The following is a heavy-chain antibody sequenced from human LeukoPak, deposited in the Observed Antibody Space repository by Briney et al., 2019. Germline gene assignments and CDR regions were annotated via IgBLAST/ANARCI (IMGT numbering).Heavy chain of an antibody. Sequence: GGSLTLSCAASGFTFSSYDMSWVRDARGGGLEWVSTMSGSGDSTDYADSVKGRFTISRDYSRNTLYLQTNSLRAEDTAVYCCAKTGAAPRYYYYGMDVWGQGATVTASS. CDR2: MSGSGDST. CDR1: GFTFSSYD. J-gene: IGHJ6*01. V-gene: IGHV3-23*01. D-gene: IGHD6-13*01. CDR3: AKTGAAPRYYYYGMDV.